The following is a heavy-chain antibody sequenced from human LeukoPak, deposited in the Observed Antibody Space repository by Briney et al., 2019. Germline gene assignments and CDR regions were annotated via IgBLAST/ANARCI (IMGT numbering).Heavy chain of an antibody. J-gene: IGHJ4*02. CDR1: GFTFENYW. V-gene: IGHV3-7*01. D-gene: IGHD5-18*01. CDR2: IKQDGSVQ. CDR3: ARWAGVTDY. Sequence: GGSLRLSCVASGFTFENYWVSWIRQAPGKGPEWVAHIKQDGSVQHYLDSVKGRFTISRDNAKNSTVLQMSSLRADDTAVYYCARWAGVTDYWGQGTLVTVSS.